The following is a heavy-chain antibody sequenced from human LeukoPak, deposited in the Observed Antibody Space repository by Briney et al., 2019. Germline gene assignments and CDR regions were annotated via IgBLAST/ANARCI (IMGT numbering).Heavy chain of an antibody. CDR1: GGSFSGYY. D-gene: IGHD3-10*01. Sequence: SETLSLTCAVYGGSFSGYYWSWIRQPPGKGLEWIGEINHSGSTNYNPSLRSRVTISVDTSKNQFSLKLSSVTAADTAVYYCARGGGWFGEFDYYGMDVWRKGPTLTVSS. V-gene: IGHV4-34*01. CDR2: INHSGST. J-gene: IGHJ6*04. CDR3: ARGGGWFGEFDYYGMDV.